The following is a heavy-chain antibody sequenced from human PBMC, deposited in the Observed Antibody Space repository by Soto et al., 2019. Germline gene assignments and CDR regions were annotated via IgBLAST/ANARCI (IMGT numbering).Heavy chain of an antibody. CDR1: GFTFSNYA. Sequence: EVQLLESGGGLVQPGGSLRLSCAASGFTFSNYAMSWVRQAPGKGLEWVSAISGGGDNTYYADSVKGRFSISRDDSKYTVSLKMNSLSAEDTAIYYCAKRRLPEYSLVLGNWFDSWGQGTLVTVSS. CDR3: AKRRLPEYSLVLGNWFDS. J-gene: IGHJ5*01. D-gene: IGHD2-8*02. CDR2: ISGGGDNT. V-gene: IGHV3-23*01.